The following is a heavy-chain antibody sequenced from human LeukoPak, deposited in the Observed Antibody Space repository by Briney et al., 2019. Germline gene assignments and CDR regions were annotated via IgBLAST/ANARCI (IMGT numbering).Heavy chain of an antibody. J-gene: IGHJ6*02. CDR3: ARVTSYGSYYYGMDV. V-gene: IGHV1-18*01. CDR1: GYTFTSYG. D-gene: IGHD4-17*01. Sequence: ASVKVSCKASGYTFTSYGISWVRQAPGQGLEWMGWISAYNGNTNYAQKLQGRVTMTTDTSTSTAYMELRSLRSDDTAVYYCARVTSYGSYYYGMDVWGQGTTVTVSS. CDR2: ISAYNGNT.